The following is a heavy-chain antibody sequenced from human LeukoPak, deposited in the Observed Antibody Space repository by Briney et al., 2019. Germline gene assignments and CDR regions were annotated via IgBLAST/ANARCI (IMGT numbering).Heavy chain of an antibody. Sequence: GGSLRLSCAASGFTFSSYSMNWVRQAPGKGLEWVSSISSSSSYIYYADSVKGRFTISRENTKNSLYLQMNSLRAGDTAVYYCARENLVIGYSSSPAQDYWGQGTLVTVSS. D-gene: IGHD6-13*01. J-gene: IGHJ4*02. CDR3: ARENLVIGYSSSPAQDY. CDR2: ISSSSSYI. V-gene: IGHV3-21*06. CDR1: GFTFSSYS.